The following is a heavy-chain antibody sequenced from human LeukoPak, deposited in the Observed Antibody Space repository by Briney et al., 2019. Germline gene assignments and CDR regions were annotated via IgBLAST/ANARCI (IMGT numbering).Heavy chain of an antibody. CDR1: GFTFSSYS. D-gene: IGHD3-9*01. V-gene: IGHV3-21*01. J-gene: IGHJ3*02. Sequence: GGSLRLSCAASGFTFSSYSMNWVRQAPGKGLEWVSSISSSSSYIYYADSVKGRFTISRDNAKNSLYLQMNSLRAEDTAVYYCAGDILIGYYSSAAFDIWGQGTMVTVSS. CDR2: ISSSSSYI. CDR3: AGDILIGYYSSAAFDI.